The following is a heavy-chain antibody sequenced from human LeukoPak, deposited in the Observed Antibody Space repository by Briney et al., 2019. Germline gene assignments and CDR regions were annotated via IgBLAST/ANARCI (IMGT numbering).Heavy chain of an antibody. CDR3: AGDMTTVTKFDY. CDR1: GLTFSRYA. J-gene: IGHJ4*02. CDR2: ISYDGSNK. Sequence: GGSLRLSCAASGLTFSRYAMHWARQAPGKGLEWVAVISYDGSNKYYADSVKGRFTISRDNSKNTLYLQMNSLRAEDTAVYYCAGDMTTVTKFDYWGQGTLVTVSS. D-gene: IGHD4-17*01. V-gene: IGHV3-30-3*01.